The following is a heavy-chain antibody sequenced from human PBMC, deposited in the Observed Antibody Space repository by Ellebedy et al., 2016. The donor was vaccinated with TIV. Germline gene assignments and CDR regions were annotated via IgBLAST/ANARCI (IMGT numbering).Heavy chain of an antibody. CDR2: ISYDAINK. D-gene: IGHD2-21*02. CDR1: GFSFSSYT. V-gene: IGHV3-30-3*01. Sequence: GESLKISCAASGFSFSSYTMHWVRQAPGKGLEWVAVISYDAINKYYADSVKGRFTISRDNSKNTLYLQMNSLGVDDTAVYYCARDRHVDRGDCLDYWGQGTLVTVSS. CDR3: ARDRHVDRGDCLDY. J-gene: IGHJ4*02.